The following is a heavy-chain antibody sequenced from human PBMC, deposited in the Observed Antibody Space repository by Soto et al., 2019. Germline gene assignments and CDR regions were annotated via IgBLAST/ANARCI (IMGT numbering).Heavy chain of an antibody. D-gene: IGHD3-10*01. Sequence: QVQLQQWGAGLLKPSETLSLTCAVYGGSFSGYYWSWIRQPPGKGLEWIGEINHSGSTNYNPSLKSRVTISVDTSKNQFSLKLSSVTAADTAVYYCARGPTNFRITMVRGVRRTHFDYWGQGTLVTVSS. J-gene: IGHJ4*02. V-gene: IGHV4-34*01. CDR2: INHSGST. CDR3: ARGPTNFRITMVRGVRRTHFDY. CDR1: GGSFSGYY.